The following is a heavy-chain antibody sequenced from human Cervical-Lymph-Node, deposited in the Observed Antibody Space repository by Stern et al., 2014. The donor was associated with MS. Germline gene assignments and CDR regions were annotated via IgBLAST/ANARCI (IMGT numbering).Heavy chain of an antibody. J-gene: IGHJ5*02. D-gene: IGHD3-22*01. CDR3: ARRYDSSGYYNWFDP. CDR1: GYSFTSYW. CDR2: IYPGDSDT. Sequence: EVQLVESGAEVKKPGESLKISCKGSGYSFTSYWIGWGRQMPGKGLEWMGIIYPGDSDTRYSPSFQGQVTISADKSISTAYLQWSSLKASDTAMYYCARRYDSSGYYNWFDPWGQGTLVTVSS. V-gene: IGHV5-51*01.